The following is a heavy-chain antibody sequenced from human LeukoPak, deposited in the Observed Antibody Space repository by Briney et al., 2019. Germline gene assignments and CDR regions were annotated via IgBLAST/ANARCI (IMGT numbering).Heavy chain of an antibody. CDR1: GGSISSYY. D-gene: IGHD6-19*01. CDR2: IYTSGTT. J-gene: IGHJ4*02. V-gene: IGHV4-4*07. CDR3: ATFGYSSGWPLDY. Sequence: PSETLSLTCTVSGGSISSYYWSWIRQPAGKGLEWIGRIYTSGTTNYNPSLKSRVTISVDTSKNQFSLKLSSVTAADTAVCYCATFGYSSGWPLDYWGQGTLVTVSS.